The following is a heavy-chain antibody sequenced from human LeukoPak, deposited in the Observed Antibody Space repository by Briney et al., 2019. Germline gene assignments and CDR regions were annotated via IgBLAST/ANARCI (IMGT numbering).Heavy chain of an antibody. V-gene: IGHV3-30*18. CDR2: ISYDGSNK. D-gene: IGHD2-15*01. J-gene: IGHJ4*02. CDR3: AKSAARSRANVVVAGWGTIDY. Sequence: PGGSLRLSCAASGFTFSSYGMHWVRQAPGKGLEWVAVISYDGSNKYYADSVKGRFTISRDNSKNTLYLQMNSLRAEDTAVYYCAKSAARSRANVVVAGWGTIDYWGQGTLVTVSS. CDR1: GFTFSSYG.